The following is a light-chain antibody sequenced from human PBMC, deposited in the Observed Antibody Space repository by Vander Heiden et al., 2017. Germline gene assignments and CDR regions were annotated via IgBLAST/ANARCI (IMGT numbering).Light chain of an antibody. V-gene: IGKV3-15*01. CDR1: QSVSSN. J-gene: IGKJ4*01. CDR2: GAS. Sequence: EIVMTQSPATLSVFPGERATLSCRASQSVSSNLAWYQQKPGQAPRLLIYGASTRATGIPARFSGRGSGTEFTLTISSLQSEDFAVYYCQQYNEGPPVTFGGGTKVGIK. CDR3: QQYNEGPPVT.